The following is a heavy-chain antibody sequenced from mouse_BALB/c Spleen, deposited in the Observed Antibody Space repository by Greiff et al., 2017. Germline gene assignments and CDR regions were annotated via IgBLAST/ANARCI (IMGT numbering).Heavy chain of an antibody. CDR1: GFTFSDYG. Sequence: DVKLVESGGGLVQPGGSLKLSCAASGFTFSDYGMAWVRQAPGKGPEWVAFISNLAYSIYYADTVTGRFTISRENAKNTLYLEMSSLRSEDTAMYYCARDQGLRPFAYWGQGTLVTVSA. CDR3: ARDQGLRPFAY. CDR2: ISNLAYSI. V-gene: IGHV5-15*02. J-gene: IGHJ3*01. D-gene: IGHD2-4*01.